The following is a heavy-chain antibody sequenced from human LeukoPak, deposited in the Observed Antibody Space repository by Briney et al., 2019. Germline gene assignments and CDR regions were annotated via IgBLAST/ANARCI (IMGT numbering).Heavy chain of an antibody. CDR1: GFTFSSYA. J-gene: IGHJ6*02. V-gene: IGHV3-30-3*01. CDR3: ASNFGVPYDSYGMDV. D-gene: IGHD3-16*01. Sequence: PGGSLRLSCAASGFTFSSYAMHWVRQAPGKGLEWVAVISYDGSNKYYADSVKGRFTISRDNSKNTLYLQMNSLRAEDTAVYYCASNFGVPYDSYGMDVWGQGTTVTVSS. CDR2: ISYDGSNK.